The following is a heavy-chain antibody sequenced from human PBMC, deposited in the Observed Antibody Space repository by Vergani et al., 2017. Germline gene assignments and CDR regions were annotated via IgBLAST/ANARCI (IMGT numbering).Heavy chain of an antibody. D-gene: IGHD2-15*01. Sequence: LQLQESGPGLVKPSETLSLTCTVSGGSISSSSYYWGWIRQPPGKGLEWVSAISGSGGSTYYADSVKGRFTISRDNSKNTLYLQMNSLRAEDTAVYYCAKMAAEWGSVVAATHDYWGQGTLVTVSS. V-gene: IGHV3-23*01. J-gene: IGHJ4*02. CDR2: ISGSGGST. CDR1: GGSISSSSYY. CDR3: AKMAAEWGSVVAATHDY.